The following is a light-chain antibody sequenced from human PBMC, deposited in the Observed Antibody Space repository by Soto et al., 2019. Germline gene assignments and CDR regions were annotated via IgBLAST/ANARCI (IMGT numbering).Light chain of an antibody. CDR3: QSYDSSLSGMI. V-gene: IGLV1-40*01. CDR2: GNS. Sequence: QPVLTQPPSVSGAPGQRVTISCTGSSSNIGARYDVHWYQQLPGTAPKLLIYGNSIRPLGVPDRFSGSKSGTSASLAITGLQADDEADYYCQSYDSSLSGMIFGGGTKLTVL. CDR1: SSNIGARYD. J-gene: IGLJ2*01.